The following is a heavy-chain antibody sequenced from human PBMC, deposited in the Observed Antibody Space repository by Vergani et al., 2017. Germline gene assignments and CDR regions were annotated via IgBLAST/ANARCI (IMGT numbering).Heavy chain of an antibody. D-gene: IGHD2-8*01. J-gene: IGHJ4*02. Sequence: EVQLLESGGGLVQPGGSLRLSCAASGFTFSSYAMSWVRQAPGKGLEWVSAISGSGGSTYYADSVKGRFTISRDISKNTLYLQMNSLRAEDTAVYYCARDRGWNGGYVDYWGQGTLVTVSS. CDR3: ARDRGWNGGYVDY. CDR1: GFTFSSYA. V-gene: IGHV3-23*01. CDR2: ISGSGGST.